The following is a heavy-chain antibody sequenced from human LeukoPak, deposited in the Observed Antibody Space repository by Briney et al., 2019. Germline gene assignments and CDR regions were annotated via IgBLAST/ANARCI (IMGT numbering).Heavy chain of an antibody. CDR2: ISFSGNT. Sequence: NPSETLSLTCAVSGGSISRDSSYWSWIRQYPGKDPEWIGFISFSGNTNYNPSLKSRLTISRDMSKNQFSLRLSSVTAADMALYYCGGANSGYYPIDYWGQGTLVTVSS. V-gene: IGHV4-31*11. CDR3: GGANSGYYPIDY. J-gene: IGHJ4*02. CDR1: GGSISRDSSY. D-gene: IGHD3-22*01.